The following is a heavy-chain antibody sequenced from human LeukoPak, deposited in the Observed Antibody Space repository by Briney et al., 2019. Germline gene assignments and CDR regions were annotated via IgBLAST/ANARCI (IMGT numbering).Heavy chain of an antibody. Sequence: GGSLRLSCAASGFTFSSYSMNWVRQAPGKGLEWVSSISSSSSYIYYADSVKGRFTISRDNAKNSLYLQMNSLRAEDTAVYYCAKDHLMGIVATMGNWGQGTLVTVSS. V-gene: IGHV3-21*04. J-gene: IGHJ4*02. CDR1: GFTFSSYS. CDR2: ISSSSSYI. D-gene: IGHD5-12*01. CDR3: AKDHLMGIVATMGN.